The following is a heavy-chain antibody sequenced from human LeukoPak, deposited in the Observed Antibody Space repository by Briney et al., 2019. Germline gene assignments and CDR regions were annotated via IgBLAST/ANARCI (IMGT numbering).Heavy chain of an antibody. D-gene: IGHD2-2*01. CDR3: ARPVLPIVLVPFDI. CDR2: IYYSGST. Sequence: SETLSLTCTVSGGSISSSSYYWGWIRQPPGKGLEWIGSIYYSGSTYYNPSLKSRVTISVDTSKNQFSLKLSSVTAADTAVYYCARPVLPIVLVPFDIWGQGTMVTVSS. V-gene: IGHV4-39*01. CDR1: GGSISSSSYY. J-gene: IGHJ3*02.